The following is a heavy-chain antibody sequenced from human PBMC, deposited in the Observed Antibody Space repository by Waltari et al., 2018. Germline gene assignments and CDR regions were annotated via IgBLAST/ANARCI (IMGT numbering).Heavy chain of an antibody. Sequence: EVQLVESGGGLVQPGGSLRLSCGAPGFTFSRSWMSWVRQTPGKGLQWGANINYDGSQKYYVDSVKGRFTISRDNAKNSLYLQMNSLRVEDTAVYYCAKSRGFEYWGQGALITVSS. V-gene: IGHV3-7*01. CDR1: GFTFSRSW. J-gene: IGHJ4*02. CDR3: AKSRGFEY. D-gene: IGHD2-2*01. CDR2: INYDGSQK.